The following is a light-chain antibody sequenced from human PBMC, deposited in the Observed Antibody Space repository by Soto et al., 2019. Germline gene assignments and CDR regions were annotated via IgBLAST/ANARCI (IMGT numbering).Light chain of an antibody. CDR3: QQDNNWPPWT. J-gene: IGKJ1*01. CDR1: QSVSSN. Sequence: EIVMTQSPATLSVSPGERATLSCRASQSVSSNLAWYQQKPGQAHRLLIYGASTRATGIPARFSGSGSGTEFTLTISSLQSEDFGVYYCQQDNNWPPWTFGQGTKVEIK. CDR2: GAS. V-gene: IGKV3-15*01.